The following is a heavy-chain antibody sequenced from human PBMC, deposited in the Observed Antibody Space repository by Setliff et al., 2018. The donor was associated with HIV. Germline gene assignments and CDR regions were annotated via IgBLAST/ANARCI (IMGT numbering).Heavy chain of an antibody. CDR1: GFTFSSYG. CDR2: ISDGVSGT. Sequence: GGSLRLSCAATGFTFSSYGMTWVRQAPGKGLEWVSTISDGVSGTYYADSVKGPFTIPRDNSKNTLWLQMNSLRAEDTAVYYCAKDRGYYGSGSSLDYWGQGTLVTVSS. J-gene: IGHJ4*02. CDR3: AKDRGYYGSGSSLDY. D-gene: IGHD3-10*01. V-gene: IGHV3-23*01.